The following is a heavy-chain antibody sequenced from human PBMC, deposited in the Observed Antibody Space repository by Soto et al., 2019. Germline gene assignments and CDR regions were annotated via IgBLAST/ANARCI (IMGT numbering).Heavy chain of an antibody. D-gene: IGHD5-18*01. CDR1: GYIFSDYY. J-gene: IGHJ4*02. CDR2: IDPRNGGT. CDR3: DRVLYRNVIHA. Sequence: ASVKVSCKASGYIFSDYYIHWVRQAPGQGLEWMGWIDPRNGGTKYAQKFQDRLTMTTDTSTSTAFLELRRLRLDDTAVFFCDRVLYRNVIHAWGQGTLVTVYS. V-gene: IGHV1-2*02.